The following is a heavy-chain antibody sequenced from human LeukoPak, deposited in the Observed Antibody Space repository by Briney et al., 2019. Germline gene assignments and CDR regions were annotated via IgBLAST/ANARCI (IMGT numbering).Heavy chain of an antibody. CDR1: GCTSTSYG. V-gene: IGHV1-18*01. Sequence: ASVKVSCKASGCTSTSYGVSWVRQAPGQGLEWMGWISGYNGDTNYAHKVQGRVTMTTDTSTSTAYMELRSLRSDDTAVYYCVRVGYSYVSFYYYFMDVWGKGTTVTISS. CDR3: VRVGYSYVSFYYYFMDV. J-gene: IGHJ6*03. CDR2: ISGYNGDT. D-gene: IGHD5-18*01.